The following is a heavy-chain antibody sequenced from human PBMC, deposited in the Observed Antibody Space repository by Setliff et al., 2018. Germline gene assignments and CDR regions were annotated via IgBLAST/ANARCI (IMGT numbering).Heavy chain of an antibody. CDR2: INPNSGGT. CDR3: ARGAYSSSWYYYYYGMDV. Sequence: ASVKVSCKASGYTFTGYYMHWVRQAPGQGLEWMGWINPNSGGTNYAQKFQGWVTMTRDTSISTAYMELSRLRSDDTAVYYCARGAYSSSWYYYYYGMDVWGQGTTVTVSS. CDR1: GYTFTGYY. V-gene: IGHV1-2*04. J-gene: IGHJ6*02. D-gene: IGHD6-13*01.